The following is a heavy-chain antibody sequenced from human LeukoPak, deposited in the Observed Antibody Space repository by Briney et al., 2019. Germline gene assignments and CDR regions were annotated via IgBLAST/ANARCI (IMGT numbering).Heavy chain of an antibody. CDR1: GFTFTSSA. V-gene: IGHV1-58*01. D-gene: IGHD6-6*01. Sequence: GTSVKVSCKASGFTFTSSAVQWVRQARGQRLEWIGWIVVGSGNTNYAQKFQERVTITRDMSTSTAYMELSSLRSEDTAVYYCAAESSPAPFYYYGMDVWGQGTTVTVSS. CDR2: IVVGSGNT. J-gene: IGHJ6*02. CDR3: AAESSPAPFYYYGMDV.